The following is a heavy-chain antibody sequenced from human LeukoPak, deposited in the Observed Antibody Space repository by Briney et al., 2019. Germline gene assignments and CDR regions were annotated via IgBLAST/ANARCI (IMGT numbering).Heavy chain of an antibody. Sequence: PGGSLRLSCAASGFTFSSYGMHWVRQAPGKGLEWVAFIRYDGSNKYYADSVKGRFTISRDNSKNTLYLQMNSLRAEDTAVYYCAKDGRVVGAYFNWFDPWGQGTLVTVSS. CDR3: AKDGRVVGAYFNWFDP. CDR2: IRYDGSNK. D-gene: IGHD1-26*01. J-gene: IGHJ5*02. CDR1: GFTFSSYG. V-gene: IGHV3-30*02.